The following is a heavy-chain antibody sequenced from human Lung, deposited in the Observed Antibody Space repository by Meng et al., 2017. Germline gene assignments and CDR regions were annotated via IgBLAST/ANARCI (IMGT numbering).Heavy chain of an antibody. J-gene: IGHJ4*02. CDR2: ISHSGNT. CDR3: ARNGAYCLHS. D-gene: IGHD4-17*01. Sequence: QVQVQESGPGLVKPSETLSLTCAVSGGSISSGNWWSWVRQPPGKGLEWIGEISHSGNTNYSPSFRGRVTMSVGRSRDQFSLELNSVTAADTAVYFCARNGAYCLHSWGQGTLVTVSS. CDR1: GGSISSGNW. V-gene: IGHV4-4*02.